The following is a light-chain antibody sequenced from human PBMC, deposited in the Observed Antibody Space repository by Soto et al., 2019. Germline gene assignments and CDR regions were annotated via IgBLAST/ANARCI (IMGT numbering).Light chain of an antibody. J-gene: IGKJ1*01. Sequence: EIVMTQSPATLSVSPGEGATLSCRASQSVSNKLAWYQQKPGQAPRLLIYGASNRATGIPDRFSGSGSGTDFTLTISRLEPEDFAVYYCQQYGSSGTFGQGTKVDI. CDR3: QQYGSSGT. CDR1: QSVSNK. V-gene: IGKV3-20*01. CDR2: GAS.